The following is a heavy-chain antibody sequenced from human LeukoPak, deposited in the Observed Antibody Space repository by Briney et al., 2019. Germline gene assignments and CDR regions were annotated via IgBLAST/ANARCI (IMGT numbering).Heavy chain of an antibody. J-gene: IGHJ4*02. D-gene: IGHD6-19*01. Sequence: GGSLRLSCEASGFTFKTHAFHWVRQAPGKGLEWVAVISYDGSNTYYADSVRGRFTISRDNSKRTLYLQTSSLRAEDTAVYYCARGAGVIAVAGPAYWGQGTLVTVSS. CDR3: ARGAGVIAVAGPAY. V-gene: IGHV3-30*04. CDR2: ISYDGSNT. CDR1: GFTFKTHA.